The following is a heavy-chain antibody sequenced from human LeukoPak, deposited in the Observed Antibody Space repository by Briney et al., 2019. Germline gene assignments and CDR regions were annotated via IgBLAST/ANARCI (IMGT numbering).Heavy chain of an antibody. V-gene: IGHV3-21*01. D-gene: IGHD6-13*01. Sequence: PGGSLRLSCAASGFTFSSYWMHWVRQAPGKGLEWVSSISSSSSYIYYADSVKGRFTISRDNAKNSLYLQMNSLRAEDTAVYYCAWGAAAPSEYFQHWGQGTLVTVSS. J-gene: IGHJ1*01. CDR1: GFTFSSYW. CDR2: ISSSSSYI. CDR3: AWGAAAPSEYFQH.